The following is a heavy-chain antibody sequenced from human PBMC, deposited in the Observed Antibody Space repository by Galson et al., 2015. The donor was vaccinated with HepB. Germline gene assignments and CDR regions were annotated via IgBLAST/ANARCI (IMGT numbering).Heavy chain of an antibody. D-gene: IGHD3-10*01. Sequence: QSGAEVKKPGESLRISCKGSGYSLTSYWISWVRQTPGKGPEWMGSIDPSDSYTNYSPSFQGHVAISTDKSISTAYLQWSSLKASDTAMYYCARQLTSSTMYYGSGSYSLDYWGQGTLVTVSS. CDR2: IDPSDSYT. V-gene: IGHV5-10-1*01. J-gene: IGHJ4*02. CDR3: ARQLTSSTMYYGSGSYSLDY. CDR1: GYSLTSYW.